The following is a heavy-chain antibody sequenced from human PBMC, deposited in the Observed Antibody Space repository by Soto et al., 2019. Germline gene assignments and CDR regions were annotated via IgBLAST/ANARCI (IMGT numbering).Heavy chain of an antibody. D-gene: IGHD3-22*01. J-gene: IGHJ4*02. CDR3: ARYTLVYDSSGYSDYVFDY. V-gene: IGHV4-30-2*01. CDR2: IYHSGST. Sequence: PSETLSLTCAVSGGSISSGGYSWSWIRQPPGKGLEWIGYIYHSGSTYYNPSLKSRVTISVDRSKNQFSLKLSSVTAADTAVYYCARYTLVYDSSGYSDYVFDYWGQGTLVTVSS. CDR1: GGSISSGGYS.